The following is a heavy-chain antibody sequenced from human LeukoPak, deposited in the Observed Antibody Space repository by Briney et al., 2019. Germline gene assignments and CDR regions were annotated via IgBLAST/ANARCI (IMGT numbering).Heavy chain of an antibody. CDR1: GGSISNYY. V-gene: IGHV4-4*07. J-gene: IGHJ5*02. D-gene: IGHD5-18*01. CDR3: ARDWVTPPYNWFNP. Sequence: SETLSLTCTVSGGSISNYYWSWIRQPAGKGLEGIGRIYAGGSTNYNPSLKSRVTVSADTSKNQISLNLTSVTAADPAVYYCARDWVTPPYNWFNPWGQGTLVTVSS. CDR2: IYAGGST.